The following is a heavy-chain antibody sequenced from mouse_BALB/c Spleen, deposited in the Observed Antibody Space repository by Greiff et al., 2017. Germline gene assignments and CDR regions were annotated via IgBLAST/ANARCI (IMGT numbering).Heavy chain of an antibody. J-gene: IGHJ4*01. D-gene: IGHD2-14*01. CDR2: INSNGGST. Sequence: EVKVVESGGGLVQPGGSLKLSCAASGFTFSSYGMSWVRQTPDKRLELVATINSNGGSTYYPDSVKGRFTISRDNAKNTLYLQMSSLKSEDTAMYYCARDNYRENAMDYWGQGTSVTVSS. CDR1: GFTFSSYG. V-gene: IGHV5-6-3*01. CDR3: ARDNYRENAMDY.